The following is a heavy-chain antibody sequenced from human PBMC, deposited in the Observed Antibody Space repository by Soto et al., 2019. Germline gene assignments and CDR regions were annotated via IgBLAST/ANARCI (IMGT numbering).Heavy chain of an antibody. CDR2: IYSSGAT. CDR3: AREHKMVNDFEF. CDR1: GGSINTYY. Sequence: QVQLQESGPGLVKPSETLSLSCTVSGGSINTYYWNWIRQPAGKGLEWIGRIYSSGATNYNPSLKSRVTMSTDTSTNLFSLGLSSVTPADTAVYYCAREHKMVNDFEFWGQGILVTVSS. V-gene: IGHV4-4*07. D-gene: IGHD2-8*01. J-gene: IGHJ4*02.